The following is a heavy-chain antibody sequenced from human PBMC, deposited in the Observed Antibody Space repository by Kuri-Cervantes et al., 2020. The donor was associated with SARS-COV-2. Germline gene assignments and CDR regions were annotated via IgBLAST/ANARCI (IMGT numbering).Heavy chain of an antibody. CDR3: ARSPRCSSTSCRYYYYGMDA. Sequence: SETLSLTCAVYGGSFSGYYWSWIRQPPGKGLVWIGEINHSGSTNYNPSLKSRVTISVDTSKNQFSLKLSSVTAADTAVYYCARSPRCSSTSCRYYYYGMDAWGQGTTVTVSS. D-gene: IGHD2-2*01. V-gene: IGHV4-34*01. CDR2: INHSGST. CDR1: GGSFSGYY. J-gene: IGHJ6*02.